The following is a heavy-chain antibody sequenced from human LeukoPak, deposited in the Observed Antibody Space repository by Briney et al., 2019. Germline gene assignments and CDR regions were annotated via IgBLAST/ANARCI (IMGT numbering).Heavy chain of an antibody. D-gene: IGHD3-3*01. J-gene: IGHJ4*02. V-gene: IGHV7-4-1*02. Sequence: ASVKVSCKASGYTFTTYSMNWVRQAPGQGLEWMGWIDTNTGNPTYAQGFTGRFVFSLDTSVSTAYLQISSLEAEDTAFYYCTRDQRQISFGYWGQGTLVTVSS. CDR2: IDTNTGNP. CDR1: GYTFTTYS. CDR3: TRDQRQISFGY.